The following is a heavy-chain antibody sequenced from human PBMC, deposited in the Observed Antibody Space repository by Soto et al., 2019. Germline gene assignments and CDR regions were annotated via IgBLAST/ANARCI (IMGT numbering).Heavy chain of an antibody. Sequence: QVQLVQSGAEVKKPGASVKVSCKASGYTFTSYDINWVRQATGQGLEWMGWMTPNSGNTGYAQKFQGRVTRTRNTSISTAYMELSSLRSEDTAVYYCARWPDGYYYDGMDVWGQGTTVTVSS. V-gene: IGHV1-8*01. CDR2: MTPNSGNT. J-gene: IGHJ6*02. CDR3: ARWPDGYYYDGMDV. CDR1: GYTFTSYD.